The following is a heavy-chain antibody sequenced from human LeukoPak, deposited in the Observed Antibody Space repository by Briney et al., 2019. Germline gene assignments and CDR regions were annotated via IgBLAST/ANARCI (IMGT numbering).Heavy chain of an antibody. Sequence: PSETLSLTCTVSGGSISSSSYYWGWIRQPPGKGLEWIGSIYYSGSTYYNPSLKSRVTISVDTSKNQFSLKLSSVTAADTAVYYCASSITGTHNWFDPWGQGTLVTVSS. D-gene: IGHD1-7*01. V-gene: IGHV4-39*07. J-gene: IGHJ5*02. CDR2: IYYSGST. CDR1: GGSISSSSYY. CDR3: ASSITGTHNWFDP.